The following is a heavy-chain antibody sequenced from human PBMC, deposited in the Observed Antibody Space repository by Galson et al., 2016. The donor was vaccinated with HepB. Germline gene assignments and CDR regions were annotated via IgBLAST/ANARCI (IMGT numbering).Heavy chain of an antibody. CDR3: ARARPAYCGGDSSSYYYYDMDV. Sequence: TLSLTCTVSGGSISSGSYYWSWIRQHPGKGLEWIGYIYYSGSAYYNPSLKSRGTISADTSKNQFSLQLRSVTAADTAVYYCARARPAYCGGDSSSYYYYDMDVWGQGTTVTVSS. CDR2: IYYSGSA. V-gene: IGHV4-31*03. D-gene: IGHD2-21*02. J-gene: IGHJ6*02. CDR1: GGSISSGSYY.